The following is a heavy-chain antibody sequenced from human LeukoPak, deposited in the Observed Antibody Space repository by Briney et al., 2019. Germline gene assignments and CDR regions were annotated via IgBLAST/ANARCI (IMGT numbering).Heavy chain of an antibody. CDR3: ARYGIAAAGTD. J-gene: IGHJ4*02. CDR1: GGSISSYY. CDR2: IYYSGST. D-gene: IGHD6-13*01. V-gene: IGHV4-59*12. Sequence: SETLSLTCTVSGGSISSYYWSWIRQPPGKGLEWIGYIYYSGSTNYNPSLKSRVTISLDKSKNQFSLRLTSVTAADTAVYYCARYGIAAAGTDWGQGTLVTVSS.